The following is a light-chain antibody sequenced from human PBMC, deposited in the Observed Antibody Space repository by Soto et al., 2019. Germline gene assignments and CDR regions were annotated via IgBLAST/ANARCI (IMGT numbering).Light chain of an antibody. V-gene: IGKV1-39*02. CDR3: QQRSNWPRT. CDR1: QSIDNF. Sequence: DIQLTQSPSFLSASVGDRVTITCRPSQSIDNFLNWYQQKPGKAPNLLIYAASSLQSGVSSRFSGSGSGTDFTLTISSVEPEDFAVYYCQQRSNWPRTFGQGTKVDIK. CDR2: AAS. J-gene: IGKJ1*01.